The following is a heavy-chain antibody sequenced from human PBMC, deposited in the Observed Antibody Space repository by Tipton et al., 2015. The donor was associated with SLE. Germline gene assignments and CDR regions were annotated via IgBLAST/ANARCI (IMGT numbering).Heavy chain of an antibody. V-gene: IGHV4-39*07. J-gene: IGHJ4*02. Sequence: GLVKPSETLSLTCTVSGGSITNTIDYWGWIRQPPGKGLEWIGTIYYSGTTYYNPSLKSLVTISVDTSTDQFSLNLISVTAADTAVYYCAVEGGIYGTDYWGQGTLVTVSS. CDR1: GGSITNTIDY. D-gene: IGHD3-16*01. CDR2: IYYSGTT. CDR3: AVEGGIYGTDY.